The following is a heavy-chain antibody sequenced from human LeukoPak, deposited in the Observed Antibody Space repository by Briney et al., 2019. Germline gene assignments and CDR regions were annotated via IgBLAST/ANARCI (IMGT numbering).Heavy chain of an antibody. V-gene: IGHV4-4*07. CDR2: FSSSGST. CDR3: ASGAAGNWNRDIFDI. Sequence: PSETLSLTCSVSGDSITYFYWSWIRQAAGKGLEWIGRFSSSGSTDYNASLKSRVTMSVDTSKNQLSLKVISVTAADTAVYYCASGAAGNWNRDIFDIWGQGTMVTVSS. D-gene: IGHD1-1*01. CDR1: GDSITYFY. J-gene: IGHJ3*02.